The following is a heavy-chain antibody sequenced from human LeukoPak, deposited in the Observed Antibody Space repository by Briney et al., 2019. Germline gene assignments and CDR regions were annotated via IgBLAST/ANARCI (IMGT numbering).Heavy chain of an antibody. CDR2: IYPNTNT. CDR3: ARTNPVYGDYDY. CDR1: GFSVSDNY. J-gene: IGHJ4*02. D-gene: IGHD4-17*01. Sequence: GGSLRLSCAVSGFSVSDNYVSWVRRAPGKGLQWVSFIYPNTNTYNAASVKGRFTISRDNSKNTIYLEIDSLTAEDTAVYYCARTNPVYGDYDYWGLGTLVTVYS. V-gene: IGHV3-53*01.